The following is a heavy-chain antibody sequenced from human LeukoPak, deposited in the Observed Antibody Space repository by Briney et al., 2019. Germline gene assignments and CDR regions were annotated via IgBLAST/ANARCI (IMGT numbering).Heavy chain of an antibody. J-gene: IGHJ2*01. CDR3: ARDYAKTFYWYFDL. CDR1: GFTFSSYG. CDR2: ISYDGSNK. Sequence: GGSLRLSCAASGFTFSSYGMHWVRQAPGKGLEWVAVISYDGSNKYYADSVKGRFTISRDNSKNTLYLQMNSLRAEDTAVYYCARDYAKTFYWYFDLWGRGTLVTVSS. V-gene: IGHV3-30*03. D-gene: IGHD2/OR15-2a*01.